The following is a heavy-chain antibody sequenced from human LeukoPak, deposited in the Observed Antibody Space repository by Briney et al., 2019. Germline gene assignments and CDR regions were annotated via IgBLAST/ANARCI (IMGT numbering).Heavy chain of an antibody. CDR2: ISYDGSNK. D-gene: IGHD2-2*01. J-gene: IGHJ4*02. Sequence: PGGFLRLSCAASGFTFSSYGMHWVRQAPGKGLEWVAVISYDGSNKYYADSVKGRFTISRDNSKNTLYLQMNSLRAEDTAVYYCAKDSDIVVVPAAIGYWGQGTLVTVSS. CDR1: GFTFSSYG. CDR3: AKDSDIVVVPAAIGY. V-gene: IGHV3-30*18.